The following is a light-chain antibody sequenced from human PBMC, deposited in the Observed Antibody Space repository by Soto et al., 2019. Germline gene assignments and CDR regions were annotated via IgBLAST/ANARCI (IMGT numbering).Light chain of an antibody. CDR1: QSISSW. J-gene: IGKJ2*01. CDR2: DAS. V-gene: IGKV1-5*01. Sequence: DVEMTQSPCTLSASVGDRFAMTCRASQSISSWLAWYQQKPGKATKLLIYDASSLESGVPSRFSGSGSGTEFTLTISSLQPDDFATYYCQQYNSYLYTFGQGTKVDIK. CDR3: QQYNSYLYT.